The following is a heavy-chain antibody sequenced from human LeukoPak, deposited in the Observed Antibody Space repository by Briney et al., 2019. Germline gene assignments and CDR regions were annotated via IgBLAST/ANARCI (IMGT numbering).Heavy chain of an antibody. CDR3: VKGVLGYSVPFLDS. J-gene: IGHJ4*02. V-gene: IGHV3-23*01. CDR1: GFSFSTYV. Sequence: PGGSLRLSCAASGFSFSTYVMSWVRQVPGEGLEWVSSCRYCGGYTLYSDSVTGRLTITRDKSKHTLYMQMHSLRGEDTAVYYCVKGVLGYSVPFLDSWGQGTLVTVSS. D-gene: IGHD3-10*02. CDR2: CRYCGGYT.